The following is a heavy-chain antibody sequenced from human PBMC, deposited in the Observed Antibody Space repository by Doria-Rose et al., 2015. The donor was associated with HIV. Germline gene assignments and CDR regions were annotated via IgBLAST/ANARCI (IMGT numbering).Heavy chain of an antibody. CDR2: IYSRGST. V-gene: IGHV4-4*09. CDR1: GGPIRSYS. D-gene: IGHD3-10*01. Sequence: GPGLVKPAETLSLTCTVSGGPIRSYSWIWIRQPPGKGLEGIGYIYSRGSTPYNPPHKSGVTISINTPKTKSSRKLSSVTAADTAVYYCAGFRPSRGIYYSLDVWGKGTTVTVSS. J-gene: IGHJ6*03. CDR3: AGFRPSRGIYYSLDV.